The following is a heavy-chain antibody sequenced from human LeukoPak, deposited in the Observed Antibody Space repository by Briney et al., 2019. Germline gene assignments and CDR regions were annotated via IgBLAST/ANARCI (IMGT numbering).Heavy chain of an antibody. CDR2: TYYRSKWST. CDR3: ARSTGPIDY. D-gene: IGHD1-1*01. Sequence: SQTLSLTCAISGDSVSSNSAAWNWIRQSPSRGLEWLGRTYYRSKWSTYYAVSVKSRISINRDTSKNQISLQLNSVTPEDTAVYYCARSTGPIDYWGQGTLGTVSS. V-gene: IGHV6-1*01. CDR1: GDSVSSNSAA. J-gene: IGHJ4*02.